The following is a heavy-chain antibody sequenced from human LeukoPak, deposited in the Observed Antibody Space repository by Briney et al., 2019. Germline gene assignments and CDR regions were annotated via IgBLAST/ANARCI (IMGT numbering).Heavy chain of an antibody. CDR1: GFTVSSNY. CDR2: IYTGGRT. J-gene: IGHJ4*02. V-gene: IGHV3-66*01. CDR3: ARIYPPTYDIDY. Sequence: PGGSLRLSCAASGFTVSSNYMTWVRQAPGKGLEWVSVIYTGGRTNYADSVKGRVTISRDNSKNTLYLQMHSLSAEDTAVYYCARIYPPTYDIDYWGQGTLVTVSS. D-gene: IGHD3-9*01.